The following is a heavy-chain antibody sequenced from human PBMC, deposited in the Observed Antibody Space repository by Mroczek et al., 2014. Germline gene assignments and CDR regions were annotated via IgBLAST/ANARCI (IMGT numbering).Heavy chain of an antibody. CDR2: ISSSSSYI. V-gene: IGHV3-21*01. CDR1: GFTFSSYS. D-gene: IGHD3-16*01. J-gene: IGHJ4*02. CDR3: ARDHGDNMGGNDY. Sequence: GEGLVKPWGGSLRLSCAASGFTFSSYSMNWVRQAPGKGLEWVSSISSSSSYIYYADSVKGRFTISRDNAKNSLYLQMNSLRAEDTAVYYCARDHGDNMGGNDYWGQGTLVTVSS.